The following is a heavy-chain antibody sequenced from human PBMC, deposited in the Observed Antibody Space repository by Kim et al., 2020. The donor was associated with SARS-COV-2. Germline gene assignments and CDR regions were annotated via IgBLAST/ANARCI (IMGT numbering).Heavy chain of an antibody. CDR1: GFTFSSYG. CDR2: IWYDGSNK. D-gene: IGHD4-17*01. CDR3: ARDGNGDYPYWYFDL. J-gene: IGHJ2*01. Sequence: GGSLRLSCAASGFTFSSYGMHLVRQAPGKGLEWVAVIWYDGSNKYYADSVKGRFTISRDNSKNTLYLQMNSLRAEDTAVYYCARDGNGDYPYWYFDLWGR. V-gene: IGHV3-33*01.